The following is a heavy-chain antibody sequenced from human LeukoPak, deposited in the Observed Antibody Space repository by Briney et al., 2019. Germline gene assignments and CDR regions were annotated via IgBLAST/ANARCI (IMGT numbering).Heavy chain of an antibody. D-gene: IGHD6-13*01. CDR1: GGSISSYY. CDR3: ARHLGSVAAAGRYPGYFDY. CDR2: IYYSGST. J-gene: IGHJ4*02. Sequence: SETLSLTCTVSGGSISSYYWSWIRQPPGKGLEWIGYIYYSGSTYYNPSLKSRVTISVDTSKNQFSLKLSSVTAADTAVYYCARHLGSVAAAGRYPGYFDYWGQGTLVTVSS. V-gene: IGHV4-59*04.